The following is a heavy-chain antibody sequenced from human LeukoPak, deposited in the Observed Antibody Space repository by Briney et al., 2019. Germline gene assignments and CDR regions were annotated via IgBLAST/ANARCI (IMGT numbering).Heavy chain of an antibody. D-gene: IGHD1-26*01. CDR3: VVRDHSGIHRGDY. CDR1: GFNFHDDA. J-gene: IGHJ4*02. Sequence: GGSLRLSCAASGFNFHDDAMHWVRQAPGKGLEWVSGISYNSGNIDYADSVKGRFTISRDSSKSTLYLQMNRLRAEDTAVYYCVVRDHSGIHRGDYWGQGALVTVSS. CDR2: ISYNSGNI. V-gene: IGHV3-9*01.